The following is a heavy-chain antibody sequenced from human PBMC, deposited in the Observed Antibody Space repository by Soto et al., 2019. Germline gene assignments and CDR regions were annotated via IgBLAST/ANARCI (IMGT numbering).Heavy chain of an antibody. D-gene: IGHD6-13*01. CDR3: ARVTEQQLDRPYFDY. CDR1: GGSISSYY. J-gene: IGHJ4*02. CDR2: IYYSGST. V-gene: IGHV4-59*01. Sequence: PSETLSLTCTVSGGSISSYYWSWIRQPPGKGLEWIGYIYYSGSTNYNPSLKSRVTISVDKSKNQFSLKLSSVTAADTAVYYCARVTEQQLDRPYFDYWGQGTLVTVSS.